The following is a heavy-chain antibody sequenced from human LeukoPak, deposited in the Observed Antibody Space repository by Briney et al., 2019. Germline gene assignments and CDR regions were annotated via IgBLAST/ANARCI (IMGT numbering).Heavy chain of an antibody. CDR3: AKVSGGGLYYDGMDV. J-gene: IGHJ6*02. V-gene: IGHV3-23*01. CDR2: ISGSGGST. Sequence: GGSLRLSCAASGFTFSSYATSWVRQAPGKGLEWVSAISGSGGSTFYADSVKGRFTISRDNSKNTLYLQMNSLRVEDTAVYYCAKVSGGGLYYDGMDVWGQGTTVTVSS. CDR1: GFTFSSYA. D-gene: IGHD1-14*01.